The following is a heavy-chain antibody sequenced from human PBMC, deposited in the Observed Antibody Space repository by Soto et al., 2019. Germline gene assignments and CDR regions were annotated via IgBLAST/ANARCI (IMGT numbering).Heavy chain of an antibody. CDR1: GGSISVYY. CDR3: ARGVGSSPPRY. J-gene: IGHJ4*02. V-gene: IGHV4-59*01. D-gene: IGHD3-9*01. CDR2: VYDNGSP. Sequence: SETLSLTCTISGGSISVYYWSWIRQSPRQGLEWIGYVYDNGSPYYSPSLKSRVTISADTSKNQISLKLTSATAADTAVYYCARGVGSSPPRYWGRGTLVTVSS.